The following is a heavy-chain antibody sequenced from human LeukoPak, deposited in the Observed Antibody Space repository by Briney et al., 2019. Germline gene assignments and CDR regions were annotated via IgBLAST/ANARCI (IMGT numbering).Heavy chain of an antibody. CDR3: ARDNWNDPTFDY. CDR1: GGTFSSYA. CDR2: IIPILGIA. D-gene: IGHD1-20*01. Sequence: GASVKVSCKASGGTFSSYAISWVRQAPGQGLEWMGRIIPILGIANYAQKFQGRVTITADKSTSTAYMELSSLRSEDTAVYYCARDNWNDPTFDYWGQGTLVTVSS. V-gene: IGHV1-69*04. J-gene: IGHJ4*02.